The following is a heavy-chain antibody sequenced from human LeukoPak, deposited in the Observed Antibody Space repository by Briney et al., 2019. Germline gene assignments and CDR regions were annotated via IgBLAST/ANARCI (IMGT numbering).Heavy chain of an antibody. CDR3: TTLYSGSYYCDY. J-gene: IGHJ4*02. CDR2: IKSKTDGGTT. D-gene: IGHD1-26*01. Sequence: TGGSLRLSCAASGFTVSSNYMSWVRQAPGKGLEWVGRIKSKTDGGTTDYAAPVKGRFTISRDDSKNTLYLQMNSLKTEDTAVYYCTTLYSGSYYCDYWGQGTLVTVSS. CDR1: GFTVSSNY. V-gene: IGHV3-15*01.